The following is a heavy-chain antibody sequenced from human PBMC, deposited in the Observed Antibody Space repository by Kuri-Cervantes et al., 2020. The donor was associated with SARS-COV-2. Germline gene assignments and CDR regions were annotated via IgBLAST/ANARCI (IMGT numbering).Heavy chain of an antibody. CDR1: GYSISSGYY. Sequence: SETLSLTCTVSGYSISSGYYWGWIRQPPGKGLEWIGEINHSGSTNYNPSLKSRVIILVDKSQKQFSVRLSSVTAADTAVYYCARTYGLLRYVYYMDVWGKGTAVTVSS. J-gene: IGHJ6*03. CDR3: ARTYGLLRYVYYMDV. CDR2: INHSGST. D-gene: IGHD3-9*01. V-gene: IGHV4-38-2*02.